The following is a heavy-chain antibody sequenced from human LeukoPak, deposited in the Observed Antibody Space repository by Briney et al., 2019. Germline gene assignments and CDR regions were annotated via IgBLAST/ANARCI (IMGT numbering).Heavy chain of an antibody. Sequence: ASVKVSCKASGGTFSSYAISWVRQAPGQGLEWMGGIIPIFGTANYAQRFRGRVTITGDKSTSTAYLELSGLRSEDTAVYYCARVRGEGYKLYYYDYFMDVWGIGTPVTVSS. V-gene: IGHV1-69*06. CDR1: GGTFSSYA. CDR2: IIPIFGTA. CDR3: ARVRGEGYKLYYYDYFMDV. D-gene: IGHD5-24*01. J-gene: IGHJ6*03.